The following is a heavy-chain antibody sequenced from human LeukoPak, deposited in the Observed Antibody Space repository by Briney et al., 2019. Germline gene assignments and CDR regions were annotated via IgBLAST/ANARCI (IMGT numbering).Heavy chain of an antibody. Sequence: GESLKISCKGSGYSFTSYWIGWVRQMPGKGLEWMGIIYPGDSDTRYSPSFQGQVTISADKSVSTAYLQWSSLKASDTAIYYCARGPQQTRDSDYYYYYMDVWGKGTTVTVSS. CDR1: GYSFTSYW. CDR3: ARGPQQTRDSDYYYYYMDV. CDR2: IYPGDSDT. V-gene: IGHV5-51*01. J-gene: IGHJ6*03. D-gene: IGHD6-13*01.